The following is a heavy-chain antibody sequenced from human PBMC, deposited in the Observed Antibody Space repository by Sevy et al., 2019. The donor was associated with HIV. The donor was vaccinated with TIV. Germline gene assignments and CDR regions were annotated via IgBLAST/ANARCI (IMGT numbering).Heavy chain of an antibody. Sequence: ASEKVSCQTSGYIFANHDINWMRQAPGQGPEWLGWINPKSGNTGYPQSFQGRVTMTRDTSINTAYMELSSLRSEDTAVYYCVRNSRETGDFDYWGLGTLVTVSS. V-gene: IGHV1-8*02. D-gene: IGHD2-21*01. CDR1: GYIFANHD. CDR3: VRNSRETGDFDY. J-gene: IGHJ4*02. CDR2: INPKSGNT.